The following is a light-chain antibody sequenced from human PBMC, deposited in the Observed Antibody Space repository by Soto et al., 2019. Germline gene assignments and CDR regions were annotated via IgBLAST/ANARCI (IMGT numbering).Light chain of an antibody. CDR3: VSYTSSTTYV. Sequence: QSVLTQPASVSESPGQSITISCTGTISDVGGSNFVSWYQQHPGKPPKLIIYDVANRPSGVSNRFSGSKSGSTASLIISRLQTEDEADYYCVSYTSSTTYVFGTGTKVTVL. CDR2: DVA. CDR1: ISDVGGSNF. J-gene: IGLJ1*01. V-gene: IGLV2-14*03.